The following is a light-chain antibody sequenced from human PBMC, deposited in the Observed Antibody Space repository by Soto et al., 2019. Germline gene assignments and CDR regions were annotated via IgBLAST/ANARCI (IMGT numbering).Light chain of an antibody. V-gene: IGKV3-20*01. J-gene: IGKJ1*01. Sequence: VLTQSPGTLSLSPGGSATLSCRASQNINNNYLAWYQHKPGQAPRLLMYDASLRATGVPDRFSGSGSGTDFTLTITRLEPEDFAVYYCQVYGTSPRTFGQGTKVDI. CDR2: DAS. CDR1: QNINNNY. CDR3: QVYGTSPRT.